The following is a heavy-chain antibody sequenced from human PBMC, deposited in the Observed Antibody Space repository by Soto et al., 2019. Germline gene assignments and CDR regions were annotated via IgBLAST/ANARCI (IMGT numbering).Heavy chain of an antibody. Sequence: GGSLRLSCAASGFTLRDHYMSWIRQAPGKGLEWIGYSSNSGSFTRYADSVKGRFSISRDNAKSSLYLQISSLRGDDTATYYCVKSGDNYNLLDYWGQGTPVTVSS. CDR3: VKSGDNYNLLDY. J-gene: IGHJ4*02. CDR2: SSNSGSFT. CDR1: GFTLRDHY. V-gene: IGHV3-11*06. D-gene: IGHD1-1*01.